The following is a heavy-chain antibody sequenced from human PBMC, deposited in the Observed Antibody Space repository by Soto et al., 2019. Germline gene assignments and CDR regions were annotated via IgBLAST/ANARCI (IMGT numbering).Heavy chain of an antibody. D-gene: IGHD3-22*01. Sequence: EVQLVESGGGLVKPGGSLRLSCAASGFTFSSYSMNWVRQAPGKGLEWVSSISSSSSYIYYADSVKGRFTISRDNANNSLYLQMNSLRAEDTAVYYCAREPNYYYDSSGYFAYWGQGTLVTVSS. CDR3: AREPNYYYDSSGYFAY. CDR2: ISSSSSYI. J-gene: IGHJ4*02. V-gene: IGHV3-21*01. CDR1: GFTFSSYS.